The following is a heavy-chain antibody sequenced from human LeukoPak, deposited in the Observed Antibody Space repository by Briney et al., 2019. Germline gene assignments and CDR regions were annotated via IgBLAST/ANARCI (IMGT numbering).Heavy chain of an antibody. V-gene: IGHV4-59*01. D-gene: IGHD4-11*01. CDR1: GGSISTYY. Sequence: PSETLSLTCTVSGGSISTYYWTWIRQPPERGLEWIGYIHYSGITNYNPSLKSRVTMSVDTSRNQFSLRLNSVTAADTAVYYCARRLAVTGRYYFDYWGQGSLVTVSS. J-gene: IGHJ4*02. CDR3: ARRLAVTGRYYFDY. CDR2: IHYSGIT.